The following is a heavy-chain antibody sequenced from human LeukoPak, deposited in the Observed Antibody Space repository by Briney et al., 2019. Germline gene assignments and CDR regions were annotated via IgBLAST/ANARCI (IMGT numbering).Heavy chain of an antibody. J-gene: IGHJ4*02. V-gene: IGHV3-74*01. Sequence: PGGSLRLSCAASGFTFSSHGMHWVRQVPGKGLVWVSRINSDGSSISYAESVKGRFTISRDNAKNTLYLQMNSLRVEDTAVYHCASDTVDTAVGIDYWGQGTLVTVSS. CDR3: ASDTVDTAVGIDY. D-gene: IGHD5-18*01. CDR2: INSDGSSI. CDR1: GFTFSSHG.